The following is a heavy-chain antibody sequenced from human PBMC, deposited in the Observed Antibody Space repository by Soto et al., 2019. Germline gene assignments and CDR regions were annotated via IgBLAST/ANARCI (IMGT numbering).Heavy chain of an antibody. D-gene: IGHD3-3*01. CDR2: IYYSGRT. J-gene: IGHJ5*02. V-gene: IGHV4-39*07. Sequence: PSETLSLTCTVTGDSINSRSYYWGWIRQPPGKGLEWIGSIYYSGRTYNNPSLRGRVSMSIDTSKDQFSLKLSSVTAADTAVYYCASSTYYDFWSGYYRRDNWFDPWGQGTLVTVSS. CDR1: GDSINSRSYY. CDR3: ASSTYYDFWSGYYRRDNWFDP.